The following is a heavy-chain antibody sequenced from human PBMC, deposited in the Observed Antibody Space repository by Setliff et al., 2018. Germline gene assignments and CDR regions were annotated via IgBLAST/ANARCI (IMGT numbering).Heavy chain of an antibody. D-gene: IGHD3-3*01. CDR3: ARDLSGRSDY. J-gene: IGHJ4*02. Sequence: GGSLRLSCAASGFTFSTYAINWVRQAPGKGLVWVSRLNEDGSTTTYADSVKGRFTISRDNAKNTLYLQMNSLRAEDTAVYYCARDLSGRSDYWGQGTLVTVSS. V-gene: IGHV3-74*03. CDR1: GFTFSTYA. CDR2: LNEDGSTT.